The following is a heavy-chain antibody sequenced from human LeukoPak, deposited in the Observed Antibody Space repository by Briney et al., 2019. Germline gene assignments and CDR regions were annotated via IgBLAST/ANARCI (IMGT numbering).Heavy chain of an antibody. CDR1: GFTFSSYA. J-gene: IGHJ6*02. V-gene: IGHV3-23*01. D-gene: IGHD2-2*01. CDR3: AKTIIGTPVGHIVVVPAAQYYYYGMDV. Sequence: PGGSLRLSCAASGFTFSSYAMSWVRQAPGKGLEWVSAISGSGGSTYYADSVKGRFTISRDNSKNTLYLQMNSLRAEDTAVYYCAKTIIGTPVGHIVVVPAAQYYYYGMDVWGQGTTVTVSS. CDR2: ISGSGGST.